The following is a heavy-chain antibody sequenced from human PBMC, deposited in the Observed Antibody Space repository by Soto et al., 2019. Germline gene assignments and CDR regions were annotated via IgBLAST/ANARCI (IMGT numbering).Heavy chain of an antibody. CDR2: ISSSSSTI. CDR3: ARGLGLYCGGDCPIWFDP. D-gene: IGHD2-21*02. CDR1: CFTFSGSA. V-gene: IGHV3-48*01. J-gene: IGHJ5*02. Sequence: PGGSLRLSCAASCFTFSGSAIHWVRQAPGKGLEWVSYISSSSSTIYYADSVKGRFTISRDNAKNSLYLQMNSLRAEDTAVYYCARGLGLYCGGDCPIWFDPWGQGTLVTVSS.